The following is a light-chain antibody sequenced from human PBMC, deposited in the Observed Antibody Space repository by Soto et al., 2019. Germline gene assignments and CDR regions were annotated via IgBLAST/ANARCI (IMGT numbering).Light chain of an antibody. CDR2: AAS. J-gene: IGKJ2*01. CDR3: QHLNGYPGYI. V-gene: IGKV1-9*01. CDR1: QVISSY. Sequence: DIPLTQSPSFLSASVGDRVTITCRASQVISSYLAWYQQKPGKAPKLLIYAASTLQSGVPSRFSGRGSGTEFTLTISSLQPEDLATYYCQHLNGYPGYIFGPGTKLEIK.